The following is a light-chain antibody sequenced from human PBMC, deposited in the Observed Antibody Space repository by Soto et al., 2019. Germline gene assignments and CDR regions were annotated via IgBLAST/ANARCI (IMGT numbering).Light chain of an antibody. CDR3: CSYTSSSTPWV. V-gene: IGLV2-14*03. CDR2: DVS. Sequence: QSVLTQPASVSVSPGQSITISCTGTSSDVGGYNYVSWYQQHPGKAPKLMIYDVSDRPPGISNRFSASKSGNTASLTISGLQAEDEADYYCCSYTSSSTPWVFGTGTKVTVL. J-gene: IGLJ1*01. CDR1: SSDVGGYNY.